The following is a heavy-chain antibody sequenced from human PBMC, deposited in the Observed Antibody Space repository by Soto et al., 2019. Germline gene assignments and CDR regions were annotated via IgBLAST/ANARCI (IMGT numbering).Heavy chain of an antibody. D-gene: IGHD2-21*01. CDR1: GFSFNTYV. CDR3: AKGLALMADH. J-gene: IGHJ4*02. Sequence: GGSLRLSCTDSGFSFNTYVRDWVRQAPGKGLEWVARILYDGSKEYYADPVKGRFTISRDNSKNTLYLQMDRLRVEDTAVYFCAKGLALMADHWGQGTPVTVYS. CDR2: ILYDGSKE. V-gene: IGHV3-30*18.